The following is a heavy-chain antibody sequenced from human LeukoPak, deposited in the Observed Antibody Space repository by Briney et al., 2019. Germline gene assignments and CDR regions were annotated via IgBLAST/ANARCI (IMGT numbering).Heavy chain of an antibody. J-gene: IGHJ4*02. CDR2: ISGSGSTT. V-gene: IGHV3-23*01. CDR3: AKASWVSNADAVL. D-gene: IGHD1-1*01. CDR1: GFSFTTHA. Sequence: GGSLRMSCATSGFSFTTHAMSWVRQAPGKGLEWVSTISGSGSTTYFADSVKGRFTISRDNYKNTVDLQMSSLRGEDSAVYFCAKASWVSNADAVLWGQGTLVTVSS.